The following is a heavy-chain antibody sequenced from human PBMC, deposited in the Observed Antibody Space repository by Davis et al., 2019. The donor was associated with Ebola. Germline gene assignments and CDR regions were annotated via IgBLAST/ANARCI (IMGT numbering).Heavy chain of an antibody. V-gene: IGHV3-74*01. CDR1: GFTFSPYS. J-gene: IGHJ4*02. D-gene: IGHD3-10*01. CDR2: VTGDGNT. CDR3: ARGVNRACLDD. Sequence: HTGGSLRLSCVGSGFTFSPYSMHWVRQAPGRGLVWVARVTGDGNTFYADSVKDRVTISRDNAKSTLYLQMSSLRAEDTAGYYCARGVNRACLDDWGQGTLVTVSS.